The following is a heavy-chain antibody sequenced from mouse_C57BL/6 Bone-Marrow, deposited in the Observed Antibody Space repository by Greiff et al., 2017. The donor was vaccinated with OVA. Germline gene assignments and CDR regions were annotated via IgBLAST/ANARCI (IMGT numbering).Heavy chain of an antibody. Sequence: VQLQQSGPELVKPGASVKLSCKASGYTFTSYDINWVKQRPGQGLEWIGWIYPRDGSTKYNEKFKGKATLTVDTSSSTAYMELHSLTSEDSAVYFCARGEDSAWFAYWGQGTLVTVSA. CDR1: GYTFTSYD. J-gene: IGHJ3*01. CDR3: ARGEDSAWFAY. CDR2: IYPRDGST. V-gene: IGHV1-85*01.